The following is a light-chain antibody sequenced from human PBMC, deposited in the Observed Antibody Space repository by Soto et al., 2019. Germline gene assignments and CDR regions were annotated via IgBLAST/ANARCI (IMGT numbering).Light chain of an antibody. CDR1: QSVSSY. V-gene: IGKV3D-15*01. CDR3: QRYNSSPLT. CDR2: DAS. Sequence: EIVLTQSPFTLSVSPGERATLSCRASQSVSSYLAWYQQKPGQAPRLLIYDASNRATGIPARFSGSGSGTDVSPPIISRVPSEDSADYYHQRYNSSPLTFGQGTQVDIK. J-gene: IGKJ1*01.